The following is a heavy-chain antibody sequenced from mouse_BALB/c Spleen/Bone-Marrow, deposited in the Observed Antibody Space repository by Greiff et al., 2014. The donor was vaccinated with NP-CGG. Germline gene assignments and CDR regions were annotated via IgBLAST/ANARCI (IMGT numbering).Heavy chain of an antibody. Sequence: VQLKESGPELVKPGASVKISCKASGYSFTGCFMNWVMQSHGKSLEWIGRINPYNGDTFYNQKFKGKATLTVDKSSSTAHMELRSLASEDSAVYYCAREGGYYYGSSPYFDVWGAGTTVTVSS. CDR1: GYSFTGCF. D-gene: IGHD1-1*01. CDR2: INPYNGDT. V-gene: IGHV1-20*02. J-gene: IGHJ1*01. CDR3: AREGGYYYGSSPYFDV.